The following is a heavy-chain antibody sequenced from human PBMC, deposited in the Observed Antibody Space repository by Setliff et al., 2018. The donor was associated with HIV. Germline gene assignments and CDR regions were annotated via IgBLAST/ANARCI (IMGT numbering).Heavy chain of an antibody. J-gene: IGHJ5*02. D-gene: IGHD3-10*01. CDR3: AALLVRGVIIIPPYNWFDP. CDR2: ISAYNGNT. CDR1: GYTFTSYG. Sequence: ASVKVSCKASGYTFTSYGISWVRQAPGQGLEWMGWISAYNGNTNYAQKLQGRVTMTTDTSTSTAYMELRSLTSDDTAVYYCAALLVRGVIIIPPYNWFDPWGQGTLVTVSS. V-gene: IGHV1-18*01.